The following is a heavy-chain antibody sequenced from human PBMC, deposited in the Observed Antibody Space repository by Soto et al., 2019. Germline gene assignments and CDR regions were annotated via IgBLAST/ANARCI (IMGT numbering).Heavy chain of an antibody. Sequence: ASVKVSCKVSGYTLTELSMYWVRQAPGKGLEWMGGFDPEDGETIYAQKFQGRVTMTEDTSTDTAYMELSSLRSEDTAVYYCATSTRTGTYYFDYWGQGTLVTVSS. CDR3: ATSTRTGTYYFDY. J-gene: IGHJ4*02. D-gene: IGHD1-7*01. CDR2: FDPEDGET. CDR1: GYTLTELS. V-gene: IGHV1-24*01.